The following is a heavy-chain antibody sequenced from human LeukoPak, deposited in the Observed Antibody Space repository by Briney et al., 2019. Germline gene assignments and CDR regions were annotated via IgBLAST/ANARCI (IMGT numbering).Heavy chain of an antibody. CDR3: ARKEYRNSKFDY. CDR1: GGSISSGSYF. V-gene: IGHV4-61*02. CDR2: IHTTGST. J-gene: IGHJ4*02. Sequence: SQTLSLTCTVSGGSISSGSYFWNWIRQPAGKGLEWIGRIHTTGSTYYNPSLKSRVTISADTSKNQISLSLSSVTAADTAVYYCARKEYRNSKFDYWGQGTLVTVSS. D-gene: IGHD2/OR15-2a*01.